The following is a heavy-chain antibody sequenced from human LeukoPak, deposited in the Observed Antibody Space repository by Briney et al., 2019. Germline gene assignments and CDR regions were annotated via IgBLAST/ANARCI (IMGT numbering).Heavy chain of an antibody. CDR3: AKALSGTLAGNFDY. J-gene: IGHJ4*02. CDR2: VTPSGGST. V-gene: IGHV3-23*01. CDR1: GFTFNTYA. D-gene: IGHD1-14*01. Sequence: GGSLRLSCAASGFTFNTYAMNWVRQAPGKGLEWVSTVTPSGGSTYSADSVKGRFTISRDNSKNTLYLQMNSLRAEDTAIYYCAKALSGTLAGNFDYWGRGTLVTVSS.